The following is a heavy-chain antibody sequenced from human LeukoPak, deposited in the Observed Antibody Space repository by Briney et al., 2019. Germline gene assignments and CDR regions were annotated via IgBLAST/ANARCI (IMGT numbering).Heavy chain of an antibody. D-gene: IGHD6-13*01. V-gene: IGHV3-33*01. CDR3: ARAAAGLAFDY. CDR2: IWYDGSNK. Sequence: GRSLRLSCAASGFTFSSYGMLWVRQAPGKGLEWVAVIWYDGSNKFYADSVKGRFTISRDNSKNTLYLQMNSLRAEDTAVYYCARAAAGLAFDYWGQGTLVTVSS. CDR1: GFTFSSYG. J-gene: IGHJ4*02.